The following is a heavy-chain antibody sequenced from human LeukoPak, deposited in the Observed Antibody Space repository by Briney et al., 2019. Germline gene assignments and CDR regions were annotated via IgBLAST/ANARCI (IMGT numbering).Heavy chain of an antibody. CDR1: GFGFSTYD. CDR3: ARGRGFLRAASPFDY. CDR2: INPKSNNT. D-gene: IGHD2-15*01. V-gene: IGHV1-8*01. J-gene: IGHJ4*02. Sequence: ASVTVSFKSSGFGFSTYDINWVRQAAGQGLEWMGLINPKSNNTDFAQRFQGRVTMTPNTSINIANMELGNLTSEDTAVYFCARGRGFLRAASPFDYWGQGTLVTVSS.